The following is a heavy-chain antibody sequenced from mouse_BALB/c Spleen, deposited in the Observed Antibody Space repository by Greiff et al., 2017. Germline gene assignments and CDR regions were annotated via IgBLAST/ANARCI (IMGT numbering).Heavy chain of an antibody. CDR2: IWAGGST. Sequence: GKLVESGPGLVAPSQSLSITCTVSGFSLTSYGVHWVRQPPGKGLEWLGVIWAGGSTNYNSALMSRLSISKDNSKSQVFLKMNSLQTDDTAMYYCARDGYDYDVDYWGQGTTLTVSS. J-gene: IGHJ2*01. CDR3: ARDGYDYDVDY. V-gene: IGHV2-9*02. CDR1: GFSLTSYG. D-gene: IGHD2-4*01.